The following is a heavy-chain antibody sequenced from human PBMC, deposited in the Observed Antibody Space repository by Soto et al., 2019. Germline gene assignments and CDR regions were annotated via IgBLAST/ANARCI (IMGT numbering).Heavy chain of an antibody. D-gene: IGHD5-12*01. Sequence: ELQLLESGGGVVQPGGSLRLSCAASGFSFSGYVISWVRQAPGKGLEWVSVIGFSGGSRFYADSVKGRFTISRDISSNTVYLQMNSLRAEDTAVYYCAKSQDEMATNSMVDLWGQGTLVTVSS. V-gene: IGHV3-23*01. J-gene: IGHJ5*02. CDR1: GFSFSGYV. CDR3: AKSQDEMATNSMVDL. CDR2: IGFSGGSR.